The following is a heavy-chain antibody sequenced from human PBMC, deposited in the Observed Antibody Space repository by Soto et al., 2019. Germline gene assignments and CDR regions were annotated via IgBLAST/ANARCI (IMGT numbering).Heavy chain of an antibody. CDR1: RASLNGFS. V-gene: IGHV4-4*07. Sequence: SQTRSLSCTVSRASLNGFSWSWIRKSAGKGLGWMGRIYATGTTGYNPSLKSGVRMSVDTSKKQFYLKLRSVTAADTAVYYCVRDGTKTLRDWFDPWGQGISVTVS. CDR2: IYATGTT. J-gene: IGHJ5*02. CDR3: VRDGTKTLRDWFDP. D-gene: IGHD1-1*01.